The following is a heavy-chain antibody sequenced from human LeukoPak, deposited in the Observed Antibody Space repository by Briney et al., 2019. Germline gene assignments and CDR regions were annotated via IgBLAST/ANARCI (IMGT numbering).Heavy chain of an antibody. CDR3: AKDVHYDFWSGYSFDY. J-gene: IGHJ4*02. CDR1: GFTFSSYA. CDR2: ISGSGGST. D-gene: IGHD3-3*01. V-gene: IGHV3-23*01. Sequence: GGSLRLSCAASGFTFSSYAMSWVRQAPGKGLEWVSAISGSGGSTYYADSVKGRFTISGDNSKNTLYLQMNSLRAEDTAVYYCAKDVHYDFWSGYSFDYWGQGTLVTVSS.